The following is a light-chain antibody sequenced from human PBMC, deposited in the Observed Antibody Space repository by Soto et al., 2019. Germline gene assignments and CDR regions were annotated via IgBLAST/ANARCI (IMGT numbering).Light chain of an antibody. CDR2: GAS. CDR3: QQYGSSGT. Sequence: EMGLTQSPGTLSLSPGERATLSCRASQSASNNYLAWYQQKPGQAPRLLIYGASNRATGIPDRFSGSGSGTDFTLTISRLEPEDFAVYYCQQYGSSGTFGQGTKVDIK. V-gene: IGKV3-20*01. J-gene: IGKJ1*01. CDR1: QSASNNY.